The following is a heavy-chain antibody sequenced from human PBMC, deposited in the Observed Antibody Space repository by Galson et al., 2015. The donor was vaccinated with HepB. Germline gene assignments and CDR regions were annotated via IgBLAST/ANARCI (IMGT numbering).Heavy chain of an antibody. Sequence: SLRLSCAASGFTFSSYDMHWVRQATGKGLEWVSAIGTAGDTYYPGSVKGRFTISRENAKNSLYLQMNSLRAGDTAVYYCARGVHLGELSPLAFVIWGQGTMVTVSS. CDR2: IGTAGDT. V-gene: IGHV3-13*01. CDR1: GFTFSSYD. D-gene: IGHD3-16*02. CDR3: ARGVHLGELSPLAFVI. J-gene: IGHJ3*02.